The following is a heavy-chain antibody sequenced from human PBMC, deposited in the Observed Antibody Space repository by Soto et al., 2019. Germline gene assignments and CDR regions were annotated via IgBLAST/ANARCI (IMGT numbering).Heavy chain of an antibody. Sequence: SETLSLTCTVSVVSISSYYWSCIRQPPGKGLEWIGYIYYSGSTNYNPSLKSRVTISVDTSKNQFSLKLSSVTAADTAVYYCASLTTEGILIGYLDYWGQGALVTVSS. CDR1: VVSISSYY. CDR3: ASLTTEGILIGYLDY. CDR2: IYYSGST. V-gene: IGHV4-59*01. J-gene: IGHJ4*02. D-gene: IGHD3-9*01.